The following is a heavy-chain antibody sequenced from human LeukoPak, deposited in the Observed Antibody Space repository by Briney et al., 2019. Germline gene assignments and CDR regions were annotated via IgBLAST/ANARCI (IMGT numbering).Heavy chain of an antibody. J-gene: IGHJ4*02. CDR2: VNSDRSST. V-gene: IGHV3-74*01. Sequence: PGGSLRLSCAASGFTFSSYWMHWVRQAPGKGLVWVSRVNSDRSSTTYADSVKGRFTISRDNAKNTLYLQMNSLRAEDTAVYYCARGSTQYSSGWYGLDYWGQGTLVTVSS. D-gene: IGHD6-19*01. CDR1: GFTFSSYW. CDR3: ARGSTQYSSGWYGLDY.